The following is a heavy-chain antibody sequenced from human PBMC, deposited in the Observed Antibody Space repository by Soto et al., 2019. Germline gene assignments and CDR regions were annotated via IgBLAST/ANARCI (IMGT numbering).Heavy chain of an antibody. V-gene: IGHV3-48*03. CDR3: ARMGYSGYYYDSGWFDP. CDR1: GFTFSSYE. J-gene: IGHJ5*02. D-gene: IGHD5-12*01. Sequence: QPGGSLRLSCAASGFTFSSYEMNWVRQAPGKGLEWVSYISSSGSTIYYADSVKGRFTISRDNAKNSLYLQMNSLRAEDTAVYYCARMGYSGYYYDSGWFDPWGQGTLVTVSS. CDR2: ISSSGSTI.